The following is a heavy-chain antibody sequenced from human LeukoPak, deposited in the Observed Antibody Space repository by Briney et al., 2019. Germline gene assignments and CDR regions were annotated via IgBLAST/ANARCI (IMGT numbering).Heavy chain of an antibody. Sequence: VGSLRLSCAASGFTFSSYAMSWVRQAPGKGLDLFSIISDSCGSTNYADSVKGRFTISRDNSKDTLYLQMNSLRAEDTAVYHCAKADCGSRKCYVRDFWGQGTLVTVPS. CDR2: ISDSCGST. J-gene: IGHJ4*02. CDR1: GFTFSSYA. D-gene: IGHD3-10*02. CDR3: AKADCGSRKCYVRDF. V-gene: IGHV3-23*01.